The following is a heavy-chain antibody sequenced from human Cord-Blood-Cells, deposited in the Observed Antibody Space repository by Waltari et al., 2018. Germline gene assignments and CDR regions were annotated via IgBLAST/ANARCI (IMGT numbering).Heavy chain of an antibody. V-gene: IGHV3-74*01. CDR2: INSDGSST. J-gene: IGHJ3*02. Sequence: EVQLVESGGGLVQPGGSLRLSCAASGFTFSSYWMHWVRQAPGKGLVWVSRINSDGSSTSYADSVKGRFTISRDNAKNTLYLQMNSLRAEDTAVYYCASTPRRGSSFAFDIWGQGTMVTVSS. D-gene: IGHD6-6*01. CDR1: GFTFSSYW. CDR3: ASTPRRGSSFAFDI.